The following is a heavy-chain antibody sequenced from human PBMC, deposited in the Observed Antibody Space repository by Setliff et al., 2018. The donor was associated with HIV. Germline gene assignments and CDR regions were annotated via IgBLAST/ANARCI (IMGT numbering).Heavy chain of an antibody. D-gene: IGHD3-9*01. CDR2: VYTSGST. CDR1: GGSISSGSYY. J-gene: IGHJ5*02. Sequence: SETLSLTCTVSGGSISSGSYYWSWIRQPAGKGLEWIGHVYTSGSTNYNPSLKSRVTISVDTSKNQFSLKLSSVTAADTAVYYCARSGVFSTDWFDPWGQGTLVTVSS. CDR3: ARSGVFSTDWFDP. V-gene: IGHV4-61*09.